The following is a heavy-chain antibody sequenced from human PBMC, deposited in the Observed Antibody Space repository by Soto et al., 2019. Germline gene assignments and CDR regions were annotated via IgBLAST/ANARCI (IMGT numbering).Heavy chain of an antibody. CDR1: GFPFTSYG. CDR3: VGGKYYFDY. V-gene: IGHV3-30*03. CDR2: ISYDGSDK. Sequence: QVQLVESGGGVVQPGRSLRLSCAASGFPFTSYGMHWVREGPDKGLEWVAIISYDGSDKYYADSVKGRFTISRDNSKNALYMQMNRLRPEDTALYYCVGGKYYFDYRGQGTLVIVSS. J-gene: IGHJ4*02. D-gene: IGHD3-10*01.